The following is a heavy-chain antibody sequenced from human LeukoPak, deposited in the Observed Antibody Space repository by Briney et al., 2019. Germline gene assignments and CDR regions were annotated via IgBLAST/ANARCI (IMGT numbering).Heavy chain of an antibody. D-gene: IGHD1-26*01. CDR2: INPSGGST. J-gene: IGHJ4*02. CDR3: ARTLPRVVGPPAY. Sequence: ASVKVSCKACGYTFTSYYMHWVRPAPGQGLEWMGIINPSGGSTSYAQKFQGRVTMTRDTSTSTVYMELSSLRSEDTAVYYCARTLPRVVGPPAYGGQGTLVTVSS. V-gene: IGHV1-46*01. CDR1: GYTFTSYY.